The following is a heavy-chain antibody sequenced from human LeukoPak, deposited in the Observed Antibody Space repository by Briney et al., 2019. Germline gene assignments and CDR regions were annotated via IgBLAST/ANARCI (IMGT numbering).Heavy chain of an antibody. CDR2: ISSSGSTI. V-gene: IGHV3-48*03. J-gene: IGHJ4*02. D-gene: IGHD1-26*01. CDR1: GFTFSSYE. CDR3: ARAVATQWELLRYYFDY. Sequence: GGSLRLSCAASGFTFSSYEMNWVRQAPGKGLEWVSYISSSGSTIYYADSVKGRFTISRDNAKNSLYLQMNSLRAEDTAVYYCARAVATQWELLRYYFDYWGQGTLVTVSS.